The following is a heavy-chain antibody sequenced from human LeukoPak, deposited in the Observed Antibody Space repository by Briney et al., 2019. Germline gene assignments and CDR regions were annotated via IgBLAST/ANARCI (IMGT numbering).Heavy chain of an antibody. CDR1: GFTFSGSA. CDR2: IRSKANTYAT. J-gene: IGHJ4*02. CDR3: IQSRDGYNLVDY. D-gene: IGHD5-24*01. V-gene: IGHV3-73*01. Sequence: GGSLRLSCAASGFTFSGSAMPWVRQASGKGLEWVGRIRSKANTYATAYAASVKGRFSISRNDSKNTAYLQMNSLKAEDTAVYYCIQSRDGYNLVDYWGQGTLVTVSS.